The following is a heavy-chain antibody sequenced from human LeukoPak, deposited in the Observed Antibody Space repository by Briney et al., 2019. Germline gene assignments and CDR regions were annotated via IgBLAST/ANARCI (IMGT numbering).Heavy chain of an antibody. CDR2: INPNSGGT. D-gene: IGHD3-22*01. CDR3: ARDLPYNYYDSSGYYPSFDY. J-gene: IGHJ4*02. CDR1: GYTFTGYY. V-gene: IGHV1-2*02. Sequence: ASVKVSCKASGYTFTGYYMHWVRQAPGQGLEWMGWINPNSGGTNYAQKFQGRVTMTRDTSISTAYMELSRLRSDDTAVYYCARDLPYNYYDSSGYYPSFDYWGQGTLVTVSS.